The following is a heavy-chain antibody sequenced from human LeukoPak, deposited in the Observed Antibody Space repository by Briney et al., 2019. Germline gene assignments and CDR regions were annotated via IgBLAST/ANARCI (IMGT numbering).Heavy chain of an antibody. CDR1: GFTVSSNY. J-gene: IGHJ6*02. Sequence: GGSLRLSCAASGFTVSSNYMSWVRQAPGKGLEWASVIYSGGSTYYADSVKGRFTISRDNSKNTLYLQMNSLRAEDTAVYYCATSITIFDYGMDVWGQGTTVTVSS. D-gene: IGHD3-9*01. V-gene: IGHV3-53*01. CDR2: IYSGGST. CDR3: ATSITIFDYGMDV.